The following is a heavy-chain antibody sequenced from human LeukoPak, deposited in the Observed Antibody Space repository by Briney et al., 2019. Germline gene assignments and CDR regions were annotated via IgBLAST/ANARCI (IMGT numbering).Heavy chain of an antibody. V-gene: IGHV3-30*02. D-gene: IGHD2-21*02. CDR2: IRFDGSTK. J-gene: IGHJ4*02. Sequence: GGSLSRYCTVSGFILSNYGMQWDRQAPGKGLEWVAFIRFDGSTKKYADSIKGRFTISRANSKSPLYLQMNTLRPEDTAMYFCAKLFCGTDCFTRLGGPEPWGERTLDTVSS. CDR3: AKLFCGTDCFTRLGGPEP. CDR1: GFILSNYG.